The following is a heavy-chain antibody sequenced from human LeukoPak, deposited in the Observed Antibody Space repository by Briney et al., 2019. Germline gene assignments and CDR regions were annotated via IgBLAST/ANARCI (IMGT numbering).Heavy chain of an antibody. J-gene: IGHJ4*02. D-gene: IGHD1-1*01. CDR2: IYYSGST. V-gene: IGHV4-59*01. CDR1: GGSISSYY. CDR3: ARVGSGYLFDY. Sequence: SETLSLTCTVSGGSISSYYWSWIRQPPGKGLEWIGYIYYSGSTNYHPSLKSRVTISVDTSKNQFSLKLSSVTAADTAVYYCARVGSGYLFDYWGQGTLVTVSS.